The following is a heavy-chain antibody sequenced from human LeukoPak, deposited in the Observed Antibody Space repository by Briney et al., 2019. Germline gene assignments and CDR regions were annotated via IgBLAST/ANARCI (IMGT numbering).Heavy chain of an antibody. CDR3: ASFRDSDN. V-gene: IGHV3-9*01. CDR2: LTWNGGVI. Sequence: GGSLRLSCAASGFTFDDYAMHWVRQAPGKGLERVAALTWNGGVIGYADSVKGRFTISRDNAKNFLFLQMNSLRADDTAVYYCASFRDSDNWGQGTMVTVSS. J-gene: IGHJ3*02. CDR1: GFTFDDYA. D-gene: IGHD2-21*01.